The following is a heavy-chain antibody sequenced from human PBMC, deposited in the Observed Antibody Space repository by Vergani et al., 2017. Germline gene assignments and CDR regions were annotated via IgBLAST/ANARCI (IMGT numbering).Heavy chain of an antibody. J-gene: IGHJ3*02. CDR1: GGTFSSYA. D-gene: IGHD2-15*01. CDR2: IIPIFGTA. V-gene: IGHV1-69*13. CDR3: ARLAGRYCSGGSCYHDAFDI. Sequence: QVQLVQSGAEVKKPGSSVKVSCTASGGTFSSYAISWVRQAPGQGLEWMGWIIPIFGTANYAQKFQGRVTITADESTSTAYMELSSLRSEDTAVYYCARLAGRYCSGGSCYHDAFDIWGQGTMVTVSS.